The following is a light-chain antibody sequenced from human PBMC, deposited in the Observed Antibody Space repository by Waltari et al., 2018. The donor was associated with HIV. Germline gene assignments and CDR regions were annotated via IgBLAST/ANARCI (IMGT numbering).Light chain of an antibody. V-gene: IGLV2-8*01. Sequence: QSALTQPPSASGSPGQSVTISCSGTRTDVGNYNYVSWYQQHPGKAPKLIIYEVNKRPSGVPDRFSGSKSGNTASLTVSGLQADDEGHYYCSSYSGINDVGVFGGGTKLTVL. CDR1: RTDVGNYNY. J-gene: IGLJ3*02. CDR3: SSYSGINDVGV. CDR2: EVN.